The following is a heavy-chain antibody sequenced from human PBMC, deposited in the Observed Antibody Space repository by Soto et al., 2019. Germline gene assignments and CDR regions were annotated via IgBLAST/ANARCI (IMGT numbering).Heavy chain of an antibody. CDR2: ISAYNGNT. V-gene: IGHV1-18*04. J-gene: IGHJ2*01. CDR3: ARAQKDTARRNGYFDL. CDR1: GYTITSYG. D-gene: IGHD6-6*01. Sequence: QVQLVQSGAEVKKPGASVKVSCKASGYTITSYGISWLRQAPGQGREWMGWISAYNGNTNYAHKLQGRVTMTTDTSTSTAYIELRSLRYDDAAVYYCARAQKDTARRNGYFDLWGRGTLVTVSS.